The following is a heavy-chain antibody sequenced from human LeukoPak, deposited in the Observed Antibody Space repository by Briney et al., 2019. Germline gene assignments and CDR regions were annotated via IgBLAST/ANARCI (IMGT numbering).Heavy chain of an antibody. J-gene: IGHJ5*02. D-gene: IGHD3-22*01. CDR2: ISGSGGST. CDR3: AKLPRSSGLPSS. CDR1: GFTFDDYA. V-gene: IGHV3-23*01. Sequence: PGGSLRLSCAASGFTFDDYAMDWVRQAPGKGLEWVSAISGSGGSTYYADSVKGRFTISRDNSKDTLFLQMNSLRAEDTALYYCAKLPRSSGLPSSWGQGTLVTVSS.